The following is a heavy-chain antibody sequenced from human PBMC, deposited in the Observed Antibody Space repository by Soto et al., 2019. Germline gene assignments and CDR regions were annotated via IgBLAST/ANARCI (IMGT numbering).Heavy chain of an antibody. CDR1: GFTFSSYS. J-gene: IGHJ6*02. V-gene: IGHV3-48*02. CDR2: ISSSSSTI. D-gene: IGHD2-2*02. Sequence: LRLSCAASGFTFSSYSMNWVRQAPGKGLEWVSYISSSSSTIYYADSVKGRFTISRDNAKNSLYLQMNSLRDEDTAVYYCARDRQLRCSSTSCYTGYYYYGMDVWGQGTTVTVSS. CDR3: ARDRQLRCSSTSCYTGYYYYGMDV.